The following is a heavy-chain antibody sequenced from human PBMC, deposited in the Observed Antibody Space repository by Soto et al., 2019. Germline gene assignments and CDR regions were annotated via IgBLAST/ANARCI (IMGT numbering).Heavy chain of an antibody. CDR1: GFTFSYSA. D-gene: IGHD6-13*01. J-gene: IGHJ4*02. V-gene: IGHV3-23*01. Sequence: PGGSLRLSCAASGFTFSYSAMSWVRQAPGRGLEWVSTISGSGGTPYYADSVKGRFTISRDNSKNSLYLVLNSLRADDTAIYYCAMGLAAAGRLDYWGQGALVTVSS. CDR3: AMGLAAAGRLDY. CDR2: ISGSGGTP.